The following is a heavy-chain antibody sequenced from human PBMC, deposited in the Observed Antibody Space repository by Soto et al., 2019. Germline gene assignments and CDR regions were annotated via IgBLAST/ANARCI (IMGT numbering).Heavy chain of an antibody. CDR1: GYTFTSYG. V-gene: IGHV1-18*01. Sequence: QVQLVQSGAEVKKPGASVKVACKASGYTFTSYGSSWVRQAPGQGLEWMGWISAYNGNTKHAQKLQGRVTMTTDTPTSTASLELRSLRSDDTAVYYCARSPNYFDYCGQGTLVTVSS. CDR3: ARSPNYFDY. CDR2: ISAYNGNT. J-gene: IGHJ4*02.